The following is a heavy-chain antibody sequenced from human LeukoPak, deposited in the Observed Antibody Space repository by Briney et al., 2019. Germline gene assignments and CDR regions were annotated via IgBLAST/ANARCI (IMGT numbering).Heavy chain of an antibody. CDR2: MTTSGNTI. CDR1: GITFSGYS. D-gene: IGHD1-26*01. J-gene: IGHJ4*02. Sequence: GGALRLSCVVSGITFSGYSMIWVRQAPGKGLEWLSFMTTSGNTIFYAESVKDRFTISRDNAKKSLYLQMNSLRDEDTAVYYCARVGGATAVTMYFEYWGQGTLVTVSS. CDR3: ARVGGATAVTMYFEY. V-gene: IGHV3-48*02.